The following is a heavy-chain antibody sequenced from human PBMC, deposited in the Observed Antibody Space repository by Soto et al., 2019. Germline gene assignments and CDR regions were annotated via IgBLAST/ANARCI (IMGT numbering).Heavy chain of an antibody. CDR2: IGGGGARK. V-gene: IGHV3-23*01. J-gene: IGHJ5*02. D-gene: IGHD3-10*01. Sequence: GGSLRLSCTVSGFIFNNYAMTWVRQAPGKGLEWVSSIGGGGARKYYADSVKGRFTISRDNSKNTLYLQMDSLRAEDTALYYCAKDEDGSGSYYNGPYDPWGQGT. CDR1: GFIFNNYA. CDR3: AKDEDGSGSYYNGPYDP.